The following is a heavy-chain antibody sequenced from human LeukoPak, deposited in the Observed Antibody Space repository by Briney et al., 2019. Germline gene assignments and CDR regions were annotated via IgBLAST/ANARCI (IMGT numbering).Heavy chain of an antibody. CDR2: ISWNSGSI. J-gene: IGHJ3*02. Sequence: GRSLRLSCAASGFTFDDYAMHWVRQAPGKGLEWVSGISWNSGSIGYADSVKGRFTISRDNAKNTLYLQMNSLRAEDTAVYYCARLDSIFGVAQDAFDIWGQGTMVTVSS. D-gene: IGHD3-3*01. V-gene: IGHV3-9*01. CDR3: ARLDSIFGVAQDAFDI. CDR1: GFTFDDYA.